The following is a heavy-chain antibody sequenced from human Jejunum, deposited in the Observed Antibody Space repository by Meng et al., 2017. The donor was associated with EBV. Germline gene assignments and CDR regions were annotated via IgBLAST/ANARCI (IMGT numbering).Heavy chain of an antibody. D-gene: IGHD2-21*01. CDR2: IIPVFGTA. CDR1: GDTFTSHG. J-gene: IGHJ4*02. V-gene: IGHV1-69*06. Sequence: QVELVQSGAEVQKPGSSVELSCKASGDTFTSHGVGWVRLAPGQGPEWLGGIIPVFGTANYPLRFQDRVTITADKSTNTGYMELGGLRSDDTAVYYCARLFCGDDCFSTYYFDSWGQGTLVTASS. CDR3: ARLFCGDDCFSTYYFDS.